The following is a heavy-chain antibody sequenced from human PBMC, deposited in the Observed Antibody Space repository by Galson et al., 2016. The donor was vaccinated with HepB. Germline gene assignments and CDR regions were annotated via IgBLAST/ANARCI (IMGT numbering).Heavy chain of an antibody. V-gene: IGHV3-64D*06. Sequence: SLRLSCAASGFTFSTYAMYWVRQAPGKGLEYVSAINNNGIYTHYADSVTGRFTISRDNAKNSLYLQMNSLRAEDTALYYCVKDLDCGGGACSFGMDVWGQGTTVTVSS. D-gene: IGHD2-21*01. CDR3: VKDLDCGGGACSFGMDV. CDR1: GFTFSTYA. CDR2: INNNGIYT. J-gene: IGHJ6*02.